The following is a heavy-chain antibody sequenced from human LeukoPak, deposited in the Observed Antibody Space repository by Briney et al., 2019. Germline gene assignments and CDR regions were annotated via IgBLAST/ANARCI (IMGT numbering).Heavy chain of an antibody. Sequence: PSQTLSLTCTVSGGSSSSGSYYWSWIRQPAGKGLEWIGRIYTSGSTNYNPSLKSRVTISVDTSKNQFSLKLSSVTAADTAVYYCARAQWLRLTWGQGTLVTVSS. CDR3: ARAQWLRLT. V-gene: IGHV4-61*02. J-gene: IGHJ5*02. CDR1: GGSSSSGSYY. D-gene: IGHD5-12*01. CDR2: IYTSGST.